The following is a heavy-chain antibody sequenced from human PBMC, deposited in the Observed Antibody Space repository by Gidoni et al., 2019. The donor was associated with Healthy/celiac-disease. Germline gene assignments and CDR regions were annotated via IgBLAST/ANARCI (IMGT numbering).Heavy chain of an antibody. D-gene: IGHD1-7*01. V-gene: IGHV4-39*01. CDR3: AISSYNWNYSGIDY. J-gene: IGHJ4*02. CDR1: GGSISSSSYY. Sequence: PGLVKPSETLSLTCTVSGGSISSSSYYWGWIRQPPGKGLEWIGSIYYSGSTYYNPSLKSRVTISVDTSKNQFSLKLSSVTAADTAVYYCAISSYNWNYSGIDYWGQGTLVTVSS. CDR2: IYYSGST.